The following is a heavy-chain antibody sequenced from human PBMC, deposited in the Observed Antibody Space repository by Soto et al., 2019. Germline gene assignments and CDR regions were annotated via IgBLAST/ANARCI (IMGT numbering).Heavy chain of an antibody. Sequence: QVQLVESGGGVVQPGRSLRLSCAVSGFTFSSYGMHWVRQAPGKGLEWVAVIWYDGSNKYYADSVKGRFTISRDDSKTTLYWQLNSLRAEDTAVYYCARETGGPLYGMDVWGQGTTVTVSS. CDR2: IWYDGSNK. D-gene: IGHD7-27*01. V-gene: IGHV3-33*01. CDR3: ARETGGPLYGMDV. CDR1: GFTFSSYG. J-gene: IGHJ6*02.